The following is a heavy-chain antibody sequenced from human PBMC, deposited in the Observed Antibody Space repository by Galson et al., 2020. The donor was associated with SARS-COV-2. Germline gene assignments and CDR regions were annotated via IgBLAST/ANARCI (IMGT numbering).Heavy chain of an antibody. D-gene: IGHD3-9*01. CDR1: GFSLSTSGMR. CDR2: LDWDDDK. Sequence: SGPTLVKPTQTLTLTCTFSGFSLSTSGMRVSWIRQPPGKALEWLARLDWDDDKFYSTSLTTRHTISKDTSKNQVVLTMTNMDPVDTATYYCARTYYDILTGYYNAFDIWGQGTMVTVSS. J-gene: IGHJ3*02. CDR3: ARTYYDILTGYYNAFDI. V-gene: IGHV2-70*04.